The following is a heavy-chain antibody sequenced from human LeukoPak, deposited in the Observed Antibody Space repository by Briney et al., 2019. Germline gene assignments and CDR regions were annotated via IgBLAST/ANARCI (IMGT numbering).Heavy chain of an antibody. CDR3: AAYSYDYGDNWFDP. CDR1: GGSISSSSYY. V-gene: IGHV4-39*01. J-gene: IGHJ5*02. CDR2: IYYGGST. D-gene: IGHD4-17*01. Sequence: PSETLSLTCTVSGGSISSSSYYWGWIRQPPGKGLEWIGSIYYGGSTYYNPSLKSRVTISVDTSKNQFSLKLSSVTAADTAVYYCAAYSYDYGDNWFDPWGQGTLVTVSS.